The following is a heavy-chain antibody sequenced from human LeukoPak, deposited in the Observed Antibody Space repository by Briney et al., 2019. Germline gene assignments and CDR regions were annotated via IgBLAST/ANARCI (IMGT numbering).Heavy chain of an antibody. J-gene: IGHJ3*02. Sequence: GGSLRLSCAASGFTLSQYWMTWVRQAPGKGLEWVANIRQDGNKAYYVDSVKGRFTISRDNDKNTMYLQMNSLRVEDTAIYYCASDPPWENDAFDIWGHGTKVTVSS. CDR1: GFTLSQYW. CDR2: IRQDGNKA. CDR3: ASDPPWENDAFDI. D-gene: IGHD1-26*01. V-gene: IGHV3-7*01.